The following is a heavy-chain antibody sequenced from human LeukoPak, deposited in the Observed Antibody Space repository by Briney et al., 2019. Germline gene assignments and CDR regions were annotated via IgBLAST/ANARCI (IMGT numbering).Heavy chain of an antibody. CDR3: AREYCTTNNCYNWGLGY. CDR2: IASNGGTE. V-gene: IGHV3-64*01. D-gene: IGHD2-2*02. Sequence: GGSLRLSCAASGFSFSTYTMRWVRQAPGKGLEYVSGIASNGGTEDYANSVKGRFTISRDNSKNTVYLQMGSLRAEDMAVYYCAREYCTTNNCYNWGLGYWGQGTLVTVSS. CDR1: GFSFSTYT. J-gene: IGHJ4*02.